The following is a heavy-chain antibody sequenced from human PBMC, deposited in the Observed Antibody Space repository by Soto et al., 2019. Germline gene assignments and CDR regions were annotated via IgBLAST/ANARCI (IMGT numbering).Heavy chain of an antibody. CDR3: AKATATGGGAFDI. D-gene: IGHD2-8*02. J-gene: IGHJ3*02. V-gene: IGHV3-23*01. CDR2: ILVDGRT. Sequence: TGVSLRLSCSASGFICSSYDMSWVRQAPGKGLEWVSTILVDGRTFYVDSVKGRFTISRDSSQNTVYLQMNSLTAGDTALYYCAKATATGGGAFDICGKGTMVT. CDR1: GFICSSYD.